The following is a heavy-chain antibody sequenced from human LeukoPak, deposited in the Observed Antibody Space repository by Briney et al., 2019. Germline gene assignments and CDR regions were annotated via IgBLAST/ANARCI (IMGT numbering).Heavy chain of an antibody. Sequence: SETLSLTCRVSGGSISSTSYYWGWIRQPPGKGLEWIGSIYYSGSTYYNPSLKSRVTISVDTSKNQFSLKLSSVTAADTAVYYCARDKSGYKAYYYYYMDVWGKGTTVTVSS. J-gene: IGHJ6*03. CDR3: ARDKSGYKAYYYYYMDV. V-gene: IGHV4-39*07. D-gene: IGHD6-25*01. CDR1: GGSISSTSYY. CDR2: IYYSGST.